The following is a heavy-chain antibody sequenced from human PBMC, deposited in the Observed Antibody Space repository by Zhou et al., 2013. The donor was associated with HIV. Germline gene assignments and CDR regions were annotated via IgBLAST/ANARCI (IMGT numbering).Heavy chain of an antibody. CDR2: INPNGAGT. CDR3: ARDFADHGPFDY. Sequence: QVQLAQSGAEVKKPGASVKVSCKTSGYTFSGYYMHWIRQAPGQGLEWMAIINPNGAGTTYAEKFKGRLTVTRDMSTATVYMHLTSLTSDDTAVYYCARDFADHGPFDYWGQGTLVTVSS. CDR1: GYTFSGYY. J-gene: IGHJ4*02. V-gene: IGHV1-46*01.